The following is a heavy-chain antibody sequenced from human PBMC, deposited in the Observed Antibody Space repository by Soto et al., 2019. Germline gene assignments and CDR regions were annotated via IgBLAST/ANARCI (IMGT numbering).Heavy chain of an antibody. D-gene: IGHD1-7*01. J-gene: IGHJ5*02. CDR3: AHRLIGNYDFGHWFDR. V-gene: IGHV2-5*01. Sequence: SGPTLVNPTQTLTLTCTFSGFSLSTSGVGVGWIRQPPGKALEWLALIYWNDGKRYSPSLKSRLTITKDTSKNQVVLTMTNMDPVDTATYYWAHRLIGNYDFGHWFDRWGRGTLVTVSS. CDR2: IYWNDGK. CDR1: GFSLSTSGVG.